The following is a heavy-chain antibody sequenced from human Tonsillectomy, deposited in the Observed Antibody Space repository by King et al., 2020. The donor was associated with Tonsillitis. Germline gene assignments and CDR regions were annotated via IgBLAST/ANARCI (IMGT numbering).Heavy chain of an antibody. CDR2: ISWNSGSI. J-gene: IGHJ3*02. CDR1: GFTFDDYA. V-gene: IGHV3-9*01. CDR3: AKVVPGRVDDAFDI. D-gene: IGHD2-2*01. Sequence: VQLVESGGGLVQPGRSLRLSCAASGFTFDDYAMHWVRQAPGKGLEWVSGISWNSGSIGYADSVKGRFTISRDNDKNSLYLQMNSLRAEDTALYYCAKVVPGRVDDAFDIWGQGTMVTVSS.